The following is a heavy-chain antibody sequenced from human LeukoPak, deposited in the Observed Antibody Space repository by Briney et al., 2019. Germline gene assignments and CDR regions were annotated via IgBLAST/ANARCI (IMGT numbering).Heavy chain of an antibody. J-gene: IGHJ4*02. V-gene: IGHV4-31*03. Sequence: SETLSLTCTVSGGSISSGGYYWSWIRQHPGKGLEWIGYIYYSGSTYYSPSLKSRVSISVDTSKNQFSLMLTSVTAADTAVYYCARVKSRVGFLFDNCGLGTLVTVSS. D-gene: IGHD1-26*01. CDR1: GGSISSGGYY. CDR3: ARVKSRVGFLFDN. CDR2: IYYSGST.